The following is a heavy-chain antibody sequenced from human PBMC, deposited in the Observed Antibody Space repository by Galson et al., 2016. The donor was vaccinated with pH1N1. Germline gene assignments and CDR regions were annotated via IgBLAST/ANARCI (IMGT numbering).Heavy chain of an antibody. D-gene: IGHD2-21*02. Sequence: QSGAEVKKPGESLKISCKGSGSIFIGHWIAWVRQKPGNGLEWMGIIYPGDSDPRYSPSFAGQVTISADKSSNTAYLRWSSLKASDTAIYYCSGLAHCSCACYSMGPWGYFDFWGQGTLVAVSS. J-gene: IGHJ4*03. CDR1: GSIFIGHW. CDR2: IYPGDSDP. V-gene: IGHV5-51*01. CDR3: SGLAHCSCACYSMGPWGYFDF.